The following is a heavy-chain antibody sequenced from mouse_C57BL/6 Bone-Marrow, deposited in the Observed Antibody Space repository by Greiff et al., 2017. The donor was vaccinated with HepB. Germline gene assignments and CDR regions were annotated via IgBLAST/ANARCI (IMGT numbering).Heavy chain of an antibody. CDR2: IHPSDSDT. J-gene: IGHJ4*01. CDR3: AILGYYYGSSLYYYAMDY. V-gene: IGHV1-74*01. Sequence: QVQLKQPGAELVKPGASVKVSCKASGYTFTSYWMHWVKQRPGQGLEWIGRIHPSDSDTNYNQKFKGKATLTVDKSSSTAYMQLSSLTSEDSAVYYCAILGYYYGSSLYYYAMDYWGQGTSVTVSS. CDR1: GYTFTSYW. D-gene: IGHD1-1*01.